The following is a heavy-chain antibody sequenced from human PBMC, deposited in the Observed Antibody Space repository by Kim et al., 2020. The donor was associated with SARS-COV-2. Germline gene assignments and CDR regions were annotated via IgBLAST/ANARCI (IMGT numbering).Heavy chain of an antibody. CDR1: GLSVSGHY. Sequence: GGSLRLSCAGSGLSVSGHYMSWVRQAPGKGLEWVSVIYSGGDTYYADSVKGRFIISRDNHKNTLYLQMSGLRAEDTAMYYCATDLAGKGSWYFDYWGQGTLVTVSS. CDR3: ATDLAGKGSWYFDY. J-gene: IGHJ4*02. CDR2: IYSGGDT. V-gene: IGHV3-66*01. D-gene: IGHD6-6*01.